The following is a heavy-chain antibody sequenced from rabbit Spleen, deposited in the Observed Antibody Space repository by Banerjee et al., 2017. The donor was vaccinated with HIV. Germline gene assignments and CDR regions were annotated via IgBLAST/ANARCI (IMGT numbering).Heavy chain of an antibody. CDR3: ARDTSSSFSSYGMDL. D-gene: IGHD1-1*01. Sequence: QEQLVESGGGLVKPEGSLKLSCTASGFSFSNKAVMCWVRQAPGKGLEWIACINAGGSGTTYYASWAKGRFTISKTSSTTVTLQMTRLTAADTATYFCARDTSSSFSSYGMDLWGPGTLVTVS. CDR2: INAGGSGTT. CDR1: GFSFSNKAV. V-gene: IGHV1S45*01. J-gene: IGHJ6*01.